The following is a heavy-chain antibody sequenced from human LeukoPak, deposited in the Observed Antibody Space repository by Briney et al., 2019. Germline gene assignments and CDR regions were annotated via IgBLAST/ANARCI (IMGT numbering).Heavy chain of an antibody. D-gene: IGHD1-1*01. CDR2: INHRGST. CDR1: GGSFSGYY. CDR3: ARPPRGYVVLTQGNWFDP. V-gene: IGHV4-34*01. J-gene: IGHJ5*02. Sequence: PSETLSLTCAVYGGSFSGYYWSWIRQPPGKGLEWIGEINHRGSTSYNPSLKSRVTISVDTSKNQFSLRLSSVTAADTAVYYCARPPRGYVVLTQGNWFDPWGQGTLVTVSS.